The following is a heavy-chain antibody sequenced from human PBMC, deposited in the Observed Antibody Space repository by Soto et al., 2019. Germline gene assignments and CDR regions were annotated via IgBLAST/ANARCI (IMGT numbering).Heavy chain of an antibody. Sequence: SQTLSLTCAISGDSVSSNSAAWNWIRQSPSRGLEWLGRTYYRSKWYNDYAVSVKSRITINPDTSKNQFSLQLNSVTPEDTAVYYCARDFRFLEWLSEGYYYYYMDVWGKGTTVTVSS. CDR2: TYYRSKWYN. CDR1: GDSVSSNSAA. D-gene: IGHD3-3*01. CDR3: ARDFRFLEWLSEGYYYYYMDV. V-gene: IGHV6-1*01. J-gene: IGHJ6*03.